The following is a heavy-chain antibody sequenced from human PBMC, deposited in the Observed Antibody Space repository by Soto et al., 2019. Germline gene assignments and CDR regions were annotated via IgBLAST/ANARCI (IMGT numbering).Heavy chain of an antibody. D-gene: IGHD6-19*01. CDR1: GDSLRGQS. CDR2: LDQSGGT. CDR3: AREASSGWSGESLDV. J-gene: IGHJ6*02. V-gene: IGHV4-34*01. Sequence: SETLSLTCAVVGDSLRGQSWNWIRQSPGKGLEWIGELDQSGGTNYNPSLKSRAIISDDTSKNQFSLTLTSVTAADTAVYYCAREASSGWSGESLDVWGQGTTVTVSS.